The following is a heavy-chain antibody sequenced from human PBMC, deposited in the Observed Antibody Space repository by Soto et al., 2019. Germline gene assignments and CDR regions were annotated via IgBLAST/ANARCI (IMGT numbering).Heavy chain of an antibody. J-gene: IGHJ6*02. CDR3: ARVVVAATPPPYYYGMDV. Sequence: QVQLVQSGAEVKKPGASVKVSCKASGYTFTSYGISWVRQAPGQGLEWMGWISAYNGNTNYAQKLQGRVTMTTDTSTSTAYMELRSLTSEDTTVYYCARVVVAATPPPYYYGMDVWGQGTTVTVSS. CDR2: ISAYNGNT. V-gene: IGHV1-18*01. CDR1: GYTFTSYG. D-gene: IGHD2-15*01.